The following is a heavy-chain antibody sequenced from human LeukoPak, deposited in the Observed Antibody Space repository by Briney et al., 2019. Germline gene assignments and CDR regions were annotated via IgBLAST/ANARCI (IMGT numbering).Heavy chain of an antibody. J-gene: IGHJ4*02. D-gene: IGHD3-10*01. CDR2: IYWDDDK. Sequence: SGPTLVKATHTLTLTCTFSGFSLRTNGVGVGWIRQPPGKALEWLALIYWDDDKRYSPSLKSRLTITKDTSKNQVVLTMTNMDPVDTATYYCAHRTGSGGLGYWGQGTLVTVSS. V-gene: IGHV2-5*02. CDR1: GFSLRTNGVG. CDR3: AHRTGSGGLGY.